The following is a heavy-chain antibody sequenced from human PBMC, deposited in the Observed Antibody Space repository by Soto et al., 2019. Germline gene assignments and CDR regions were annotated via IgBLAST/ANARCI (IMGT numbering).Heavy chain of an antibody. J-gene: IGHJ5*02. D-gene: IGHD6-6*01. CDR3: ARGVGSSSWGWFDP. CDR1: GGSFSTYF. CDR2: TTHTGNT. V-gene: IGHV4-59*12. Sequence: SETLSLTCSVDGGSFSTYFWTWVRQPPGKGLEWIAYTTHTGNTNYNPSLESRVSISVDTSKNQVSLKLTSVTAADTAVYYCARGVGSSSWGWFDPWGQGTLVTVSS.